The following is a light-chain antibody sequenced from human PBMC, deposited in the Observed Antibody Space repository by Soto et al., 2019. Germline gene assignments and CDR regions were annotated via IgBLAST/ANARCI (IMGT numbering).Light chain of an antibody. CDR2: ATS. J-gene: IGKJ1*01. CDR1: QHIGNY. Sequence: DIPVTQSPSSLSASRGDRFTITCRASQHIGNYLHWYRQKPGKAPGLLIFATSTLQSGVPSRFSGSGSRTDCTRAISNLQPEDLATYYCQQSYGSPRTFGQGTKVDIK. CDR3: QQSYGSPRT. V-gene: IGKV1-39*01.